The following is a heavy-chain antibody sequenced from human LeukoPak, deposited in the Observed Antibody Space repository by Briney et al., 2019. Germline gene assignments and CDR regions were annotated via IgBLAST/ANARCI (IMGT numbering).Heavy chain of an antibody. Sequence: TLSLTSTGSGNSIGSGDNYWSGLRQPAGTGLEWIGRSYTSGSTNYNPSLKSRVTISGDTSKNQFSLRLSSVTAADTAVYYCARASYSYDINGWVPFDYWGEGTLVTVS. CDR3: ARASYSYDINGWVPFDY. CDR2: SYTSGST. V-gene: IGHV4-61*02. D-gene: IGHD3-22*01. CDR1: GNSIGSGDNY. J-gene: IGHJ4*02.